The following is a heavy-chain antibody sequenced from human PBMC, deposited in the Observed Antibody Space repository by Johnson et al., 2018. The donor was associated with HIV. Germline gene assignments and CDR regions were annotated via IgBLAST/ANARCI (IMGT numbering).Heavy chain of an antibody. V-gene: IGHV3-20*04. Sequence: EVQLVESGGGVVRPGGSLRLSCAASGFTFDDYAMNWVRQAPGKGLEWVSGFTWDGDRTAYADSVKGRFTISRDNAKKSLYVQMNSLRAEDTALYYCARERRSTNTWYVRDAFDIWCQGTMVTVSS. CDR1: GFTFDDYA. J-gene: IGHJ3*02. CDR2: FTWDGDRT. D-gene: IGHD2-2*01. CDR3: ARERRSTNTWYVRDAFDI.